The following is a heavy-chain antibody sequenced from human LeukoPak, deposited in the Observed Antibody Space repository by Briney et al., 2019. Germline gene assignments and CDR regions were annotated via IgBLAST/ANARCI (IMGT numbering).Heavy chain of an antibody. Sequence: SETLSLTCAVSGASISSGDYSWSWIRQPPGKGLEWIGYIYHSGSTTYNPSLKSRVTISVDTSKNQFSLRLSSVTAADTAVYYCATEKGATNTIFGVVHDLYFDYWGQGTLVTVSS. V-gene: IGHV4-30-2*01. CDR1: GASISSGDYS. D-gene: IGHD3-3*01. CDR3: ATEKGATNTIFGVVHDLYFDY. CDR2: IYHSGST. J-gene: IGHJ4*02.